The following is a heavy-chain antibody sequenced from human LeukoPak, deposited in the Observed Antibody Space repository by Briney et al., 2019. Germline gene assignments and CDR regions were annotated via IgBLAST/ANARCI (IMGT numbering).Heavy chain of an antibody. CDR1: GYTFTSYD. CDR3: ARRRSGYSSGWYRRKGWFDP. V-gene: IGHV1-8*01. CDR2: MDPNSGNT. D-gene: IGHD6-19*01. Sequence: ASVKVSCKASGYTFTSYDINWVRQATGQGLEWMGWMDPNSGNTGYAQKFQGRVTMTRNTSISTAYMELSSLRSEDTAVYYYARRRSGYSSGWYRRKGWFDPWGQGTLVTVSS. J-gene: IGHJ5*02.